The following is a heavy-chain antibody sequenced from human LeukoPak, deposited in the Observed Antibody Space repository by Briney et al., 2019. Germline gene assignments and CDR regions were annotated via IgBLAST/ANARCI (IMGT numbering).Heavy chain of an antibody. D-gene: IGHD3-3*01. V-gene: IGHV3-7*01. Sequence: PGGSLRLSCVASGFTFSSYWMTWVRQAPGKGLEWVANINEDGSERNYVDSVKGRFTISRDNAKNSLYLQMNSLRAEDTAVYYCARDATDFWSGYYNWFDPWGQGTLVTVSS. CDR2: INEDGSER. J-gene: IGHJ5*02. CDR1: GFTFSSYW. CDR3: ARDATDFWSGYYNWFDP.